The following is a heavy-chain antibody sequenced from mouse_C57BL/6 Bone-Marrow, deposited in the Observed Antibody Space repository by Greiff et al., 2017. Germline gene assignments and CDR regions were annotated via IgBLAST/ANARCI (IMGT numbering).Heavy chain of an antibody. CDR2: INPSSGYT. J-gene: IGHJ2*01. CDR3: ARGRSTTVVARAY. CDR1: GYTFTSYW. V-gene: IGHV1-7*01. Sequence: QVQLQQSGAELAKPGASVKLSCKASGYTFTSYWMHWVKQRPGQGLEWIGYINPSSGYTKYNQKFKDKATLTADKSSSTAYMELRSLTSEDSAVYFWARGRSTTVVARAYWGQGNTPTVAS. D-gene: IGHD1-1*01.